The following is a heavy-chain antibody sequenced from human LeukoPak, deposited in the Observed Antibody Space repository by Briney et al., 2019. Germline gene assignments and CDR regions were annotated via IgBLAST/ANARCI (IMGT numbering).Heavy chain of an antibody. CDR3: ARDLGIEWLRPGVTGYYFDY. V-gene: IGHV1-46*01. D-gene: IGHD5-12*01. CDR1: GYTFTSYA. CDR2: INPSGGST. Sequence: GASVKVSCKASGYTFTSYAMHWVRQAPGQGLEWMGIINPSGGSTSYAQKFQGRVTMTRDTSTSTVYMELSSLRSEDTAVYYCARDLGIEWLRPGVTGYYFDYWGQGTLVTVSS. J-gene: IGHJ4*02.